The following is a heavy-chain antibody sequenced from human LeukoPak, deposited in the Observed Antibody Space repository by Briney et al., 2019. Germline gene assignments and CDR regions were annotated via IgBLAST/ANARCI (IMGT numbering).Heavy chain of an antibody. CDR2: ISSSSSTI. J-gene: IGHJ4*02. Sequence: GGSLRLSCAASGFTFSSYSMNWVRQAPGKGLEWVSYISSSSSTIYYADSVKGRFTISRDNAKNSLYLQMNSLRAEDTAVYYCARVGRSHYYDSSGYLHWGQGTLVTVSS. D-gene: IGHD3-22*01. CDR3: ARVGRSHYYDSSGYLH. CDR1: GFTFSSYS. V-gene: IGHV3-48*04.